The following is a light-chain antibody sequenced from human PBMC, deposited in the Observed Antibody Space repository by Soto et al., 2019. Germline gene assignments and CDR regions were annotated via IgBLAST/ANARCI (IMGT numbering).Light chain of an antibody. J-gene: IGKJ4*01. CDR3: QQYNSWPLT. CDR2: GAS. V-gene: IGKV3-15*01. Sequence: EIVMTQSPATLSVSPGERATLSCRASQSVGSSLAWYQRKPGQAPRLLIYGASTRATGIPATFSGSGSGTEFTLTISSLQSKDFAVYYCQQYNSWPLTFGGGTKVEIK. CDR1: QSVGSS.